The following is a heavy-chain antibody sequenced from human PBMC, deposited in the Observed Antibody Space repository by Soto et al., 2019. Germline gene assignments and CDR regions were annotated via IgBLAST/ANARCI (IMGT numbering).Heavy chain of an antibody. CDR3: VKLGFPYSYRYWLSY. Sequence: PGGSLRLSCAASGFTFSSYAMSWVRQAPGKGLEWVSGISGSGDSTYYADSVKGRFTISRDNSKNTLYLQMNSLRVEDTAVYYCVKLGFPYSYRYWLSYWGQGTLVPVSS. CDR1: GFTFSSYA. V-gene: IGHV3-23*01. D-gene: IGHD3-16*02. J-gene: IGHJ1*01. CDR2: ISGSGDST.